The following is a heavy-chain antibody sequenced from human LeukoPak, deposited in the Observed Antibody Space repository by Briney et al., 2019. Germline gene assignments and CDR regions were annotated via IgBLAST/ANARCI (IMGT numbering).Heavy chain of an antibody. D-gene: IGHD3-22*01. V-gene: IGHV3-23*01. J-gene: IGHJ4*02. CDR1: GFTFSSYA. CDR3: ATDTYYYDSSGSCCDY. Sequence: PGGSLRLSCAASGFTFSSYAMSWVRQAPGKGLEWVSAISGSGGSTYYADSVKGRFTISRDNSKNTLYLQMNSLRAEDTAVYYCATDTYYYDSSGSCCDYWGQGTLVTVSS. CDR2: ISGSGGST.